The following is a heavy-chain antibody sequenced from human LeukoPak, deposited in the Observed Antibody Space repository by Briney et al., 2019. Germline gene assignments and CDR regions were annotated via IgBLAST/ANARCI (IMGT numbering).Heavy chain of an antibody. CDR1: GYTFTNYY. V-gene: IGHV1-2*02. D-gene: IGHD2-2*01. CDR2: IDPNTGDT. J-gene: IGHJ4*02. CDR3: ARRYCSSTSCYYFDY. Sequence: ASGKVSCKASGYTFTNYYMHWVRQGPGQGLEWMGWIDPNTGDTNYSQNIQGRATMTRDTSINTAHMELSRLKSDDTAVYYCARRYCSSTSCYYFDYWGQGTLVTVSS.